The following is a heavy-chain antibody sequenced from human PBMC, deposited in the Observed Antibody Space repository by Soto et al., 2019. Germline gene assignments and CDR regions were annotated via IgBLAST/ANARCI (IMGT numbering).Heavy chain of an antibody. D-gene: IGHD3-3*01. J-gene: IGHJ6*02. CDR3: AKGPFHDFWRGYTRPFYAMDV. V-gene: IGHV3-23*01. Sequence: EVQLLESGGNLAQPGGSLRVSCAASGFSFSNYVINWVRQAPGKGLEWVSAISATGDSTYYADSVKDRFTISRNNSNSTRILHINSLRVEDTAVYYCAKGPFHDFWRGYTRPFYAMDVWGQGTTVVVSS. CDR2: ISATGDST. CDR1: GFSFSNYV.